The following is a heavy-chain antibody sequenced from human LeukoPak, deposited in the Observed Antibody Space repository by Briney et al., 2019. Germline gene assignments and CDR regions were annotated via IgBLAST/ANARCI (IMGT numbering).Heavy chain of an antibody. CDR3: AKDLWFGELLFDY. V-gene: IGHV3-23*01. D-gene: IGHD3-10*01. J-gene: IGHJ4*02. CDR1: GFTFGSYG. CDR2: ISGSGGST. Sequence: PGGSLRLSCAASGFTFGSYGMSWVRQAPGKGLEWVSAISGSGGSTYYADSVKGRFTISRDNSKNTLYLQMNSLRAEDTAVYYCAKDLWFGELLFDYWGQGTLVTVSS.